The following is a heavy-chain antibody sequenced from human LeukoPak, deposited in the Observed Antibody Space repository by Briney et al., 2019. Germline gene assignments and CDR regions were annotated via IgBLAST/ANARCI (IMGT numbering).Heavy chain of an antibody. CDR2: INHSGST. Sequence: SETLSLTCAVYGGSFSDYYWTWIRQPPGKGLEWIGKINHSGSTNYNPSLKSRVTISVDTSRNQFSLKLSSVTAADTAVYYCASLSEEFDPDYWGQGTLVTVSS. V-gene: IGHV4-34*01. J-gene: IGHJ4*02. CDR1: GGSFSDYY. CDR3: ASLSEEFDPDY.